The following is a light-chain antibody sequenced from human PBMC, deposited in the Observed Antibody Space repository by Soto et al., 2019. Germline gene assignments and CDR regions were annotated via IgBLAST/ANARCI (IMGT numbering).Light chain of an antibody. CDR2: EVN. J-gene: IGLJ1*01. CDR3: SSYTSSSTPFV. V-gene: IGLV2-14*01. CDR1: RSDVGAYNY. Sequence: QSVLTQPPSVSGSPGQSITISCTGTRSDVGAYNYVSWYQRHPGKAPKLLIYEVNSRPSGVSDRFSGSKSGNTASLTISGLQAEDEADYYCSSYTSSSTPFVFGTGTKVTVL.